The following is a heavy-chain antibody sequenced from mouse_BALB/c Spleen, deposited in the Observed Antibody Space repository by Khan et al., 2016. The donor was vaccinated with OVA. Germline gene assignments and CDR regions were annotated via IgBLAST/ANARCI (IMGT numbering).Heavy chain of an antibody. D-gene: IGHD2-14*01. J-gene: IGHJ3*01. Sequence: QVQLQQPGAELARPGASVKMSCKASGYNFTTYTIHWVKQRPGQGLEWIGYIIPSNDYTNYNQKFKDRATLTADKSSSTAYMQLSSLTSEDSAVYYCAREGAYYRSDGWFAYWGQGTLVTVSA. CDR3: AREGAYYRSDGWFAY. CDR2: IIPSNDYT. CDR1: GYNFTTYT. V-gene: IGHV1-4*01.